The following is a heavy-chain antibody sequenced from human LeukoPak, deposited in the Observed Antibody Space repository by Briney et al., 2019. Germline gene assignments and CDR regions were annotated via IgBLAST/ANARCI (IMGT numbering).Heavy chain of an antibody. J-gene: IGHJ4*02. CDR2: IGGSGGNI. CDR3: AKDVRWSFDF. V-gene: IGHV3-23*01. D-gene: IGHD4-23*01. Sequence: GGSLRLSCAASGFTFSSNGMSWVRQAPGKGLEGVSVIGGSGGNIHYADSVKGRFTISRDNSKNTVYLQMNSLRAEDTVTYYCAKDVRWSFDFWGQGTLVTVSS. CDR1: GFTFSSNG.